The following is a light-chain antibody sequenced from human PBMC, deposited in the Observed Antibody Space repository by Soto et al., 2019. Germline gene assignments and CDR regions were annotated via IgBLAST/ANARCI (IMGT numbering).Light chain of an antibody. CDR2: SNN. CDR1: SSNIGSNT. Sequence: QSALTQPPSASGTPGQRVTISCSGSSSNIGSNTVSWYQQLPGTAPKLLIYSNNQRPSGVPDRFSGSKSGTSASLAISGLQSEDEADYYCAAWDDSLNGHVFGTGTKVTVL. V-gene: IGLV1-44*01. CDR3: AAWDDSLNGHV. J-gene: IGLJ1*01.